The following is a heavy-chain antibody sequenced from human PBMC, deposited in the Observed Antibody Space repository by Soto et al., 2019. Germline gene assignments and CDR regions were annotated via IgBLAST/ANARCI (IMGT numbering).Heavy chain of an antibody. V-gene: IGHV3-23*01. D-gene: IGHD3-3*01. J-gene: IGHJ4*02. CDR1: GFTFSSYA. CDR3: AKDWAITIFGVVTSFDY. Sequence: PGGSLMLSCAASGFTFSSYAMSWVRQAPGKGLEWVSAISGSGGSTYYADSVKGRFTISRDNSKNTLYLQMNSLRAEDTAVYYCAKDWAITIFGVVTSFDYWGQGTLGAVSS. CDR2: ISGSGGST.